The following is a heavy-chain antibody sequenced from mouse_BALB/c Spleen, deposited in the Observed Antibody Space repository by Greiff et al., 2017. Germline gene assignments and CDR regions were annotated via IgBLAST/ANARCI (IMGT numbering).Heavy chain of an antibody. V-gene: IGHV1-87*01. CDR1: GYTFTSYW. CDR2: IYPGDGDT. D-gene: IGHD2-4*01. J-gene: IGHJ3*01. Sequence: QIQLQQSGAELARPGASVKLSCKASGYTFTSYWMQWVKQRPGQGLEWIGAIYPGDGDTRYTQKFKGKATLTADKSSSTAYMQLSSLASEDSAVYYCARVYYDYAWFAYWGQGTLVTVSA. CDR3: ARVYYDYAWFAY.